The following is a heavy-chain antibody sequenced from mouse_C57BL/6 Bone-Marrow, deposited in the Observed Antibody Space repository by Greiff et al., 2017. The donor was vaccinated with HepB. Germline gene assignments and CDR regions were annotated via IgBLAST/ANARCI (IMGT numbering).Heavy chain of an antibody. J-gene: IGHJ4*01. CDR3: ARPFITTVVATRGYAMDY. CDR1: GYTFTDYA. CDR2: ISTYYGDA. D-gene: IGHD1-1*01. Sequence: QVQLQQSGPELVRPGVSVKISCKGSGYTFTDYAMHWVKQSHAKSLEWIGVISTYYGDASYNQKFKDKATMTVDKYSSTAYMELARLTSEDSAVYYCARPFITTVVATRGYAMDYWGQGTSVTVSS. V-gene: IGHV1-67*01.